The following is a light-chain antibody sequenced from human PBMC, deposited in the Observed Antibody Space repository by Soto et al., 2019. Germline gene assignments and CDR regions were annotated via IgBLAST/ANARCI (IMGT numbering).Light chain of an antibody. J-gene: IGLJ2*01. CDR1: NLGSKN. CDR3: QVLDSGPVV. V-gene: IGLV3-9*01. Sequence: SYELTQALSVSVALGQTASITCGGNNLGSKNVHWYQQKPGQAPVVVIYRDTNRPSGIPERFSGSSSGHTATLTISRAQAVDEYDYYCQVLDSGPVVFGGGTRLTAL. CDR2: RDT.